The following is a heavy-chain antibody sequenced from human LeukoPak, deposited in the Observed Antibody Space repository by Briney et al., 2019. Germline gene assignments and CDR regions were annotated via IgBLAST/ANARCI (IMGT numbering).Heavy chain of an antibody. CDR1: GGSISSGGYY. V-gene: IGHV4-39*01. CDR2: IYYSGST. D-gene: IGHD2-15*01. Sequence: SETLSLTCTVSGGSISSGGYYWSWIRQHPGKGLEWIGYIYYSGSTYYNPSLKSRVTISVDTSKNQFSLKLSSVTAADTAVYYCARHGVVVVVAAFDYWGQGTLVTVSS. J-gene: IGHJ4*02. CDR3: ARHGVVVVVAAFDY.